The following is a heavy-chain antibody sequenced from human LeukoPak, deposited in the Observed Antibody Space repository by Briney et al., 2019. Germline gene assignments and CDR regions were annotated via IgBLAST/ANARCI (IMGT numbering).Heavy chain of an antibody. Sequence: SETLSLTCTVSGGSISSSSYYWGWLRQPPGKGLEWIGSIYYSGSTYYNSSLKRRVTISVDTSKNQFSLKLSSVTAADTAVYYCARQGYSSSWYFDYWGQGTLVTVSS. CDR3: ARQGYSSSWYFDY. J-gene: IGHJ4*02. D-gene: IGHD6-13*01. CDR1: GGSISSSSYY. V-gene: IGHV4-39*01. CDR2: IYYSGST.